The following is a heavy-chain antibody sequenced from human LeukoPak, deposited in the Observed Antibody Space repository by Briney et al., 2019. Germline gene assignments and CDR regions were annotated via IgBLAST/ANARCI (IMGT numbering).Heavy chain of an antibody. J-gene: IGHJ4*02. D-gene: IGHD5-12*01. Sequence: PSETLSLTCTVSGGSITSYYWSWIRQPPGKGLEWIGYIYYSGSTNYNPSLKSRVTISVDRSKNQFSLKLSSVTAADTAVYYCAKSGYSGYDFWGQGTLVTVSS. CDR1: GGSITSYY. CDR2: IYYSGST. CDR3: AKSGYSGYDF. V-gene: IGHV4-59*12.